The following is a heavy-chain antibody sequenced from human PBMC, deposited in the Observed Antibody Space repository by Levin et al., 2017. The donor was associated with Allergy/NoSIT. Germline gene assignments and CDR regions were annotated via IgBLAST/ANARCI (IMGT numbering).Heavy chain of an antibody. CDR3: ARQIYSDSSSYAFDI. V-gene: IGHV5-51*01. CDR1: GYSFTTYW. D-gene: IGHD6-6*01. Sequence: PGESLKISCKGSGYSFTTYWIGWVRLMPGKGLEWMGIIYPGDSDATYSPSFQGQVTISVDKSISTAYLQWSSLKASDTAMYYCARQIYSDSSSYAFDIWGQGTMVTVSS. J-gene: IGHJ3*02. CDR2: IYPGDSDA.